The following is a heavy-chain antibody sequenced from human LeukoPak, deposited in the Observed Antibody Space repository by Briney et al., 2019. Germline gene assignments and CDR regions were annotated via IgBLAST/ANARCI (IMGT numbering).Heavy chain of an antibody. J-gene: IGHJ4*02. D-gene: IGHD6-13*01. Sequence: GGSLRLSCAASGFTFSSYGMSWVRQAPGKGLEWVSAISGSGGSTYYADSVKGRFTISRDNSKNTLYLQMNSLRAEDTTVYYCAKDGAAAGYFDYWGQGTLVTVSS. CDR2: ISGSGGST. V-gene: IGHV3-23*01. CDR1: GFTFSSYG. CDR3: AKDGAAAGYFDY.